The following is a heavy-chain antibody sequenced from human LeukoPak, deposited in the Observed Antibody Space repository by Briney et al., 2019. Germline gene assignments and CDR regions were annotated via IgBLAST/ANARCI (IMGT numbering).Heavy chain of an antibody. CDR3: AKYSSGWCFEY. CDR1: GFTFSSYA. J-gene: IGHJ4*02. V-gene: IGHV3-23*01. D-gene: IGHD6-19*01. CDR2: ISASGGST. Sequence: PGGSLRLSCAASGFTFSSYAMSWVRQAPGKGLKWVSGISASGGSTYYADSVKGRFTISRDNSKNTLYLQMNSLRAEDTAVYYCAKYSSGWCFEYWGQGTLVTVSS.